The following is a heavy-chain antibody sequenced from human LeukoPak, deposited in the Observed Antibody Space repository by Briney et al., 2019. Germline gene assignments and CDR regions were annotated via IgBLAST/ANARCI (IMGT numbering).Heavy chain of an antibody. Sequence: SETLSLTCTVSGGSISSSSYYWGWIRQPPGKGLEWIGSIYYSGSTYYNPSLKSRVTISVDTSKNQFSLKLSSVTAADTAVYYCARDAYFGIQLAQYYYYYMDVWGKGTTVTVSS. CDR3: ARDAYFGIQLAQYYYYYMDV. D-gene: IGHD3-10*01. CDR2: IYYSGST. J-gene: IGHJ6*03. V-gene: IGHV4-39*07. CDR1: GGSISSSSYY.